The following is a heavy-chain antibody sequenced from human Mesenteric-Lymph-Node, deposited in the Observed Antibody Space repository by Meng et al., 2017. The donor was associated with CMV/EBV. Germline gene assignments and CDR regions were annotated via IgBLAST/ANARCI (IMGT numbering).Heavy chain of an antibody. J-gene: IGHJ4*02. CDR1: GVSVTSGAYH. Sequence: QVQLQGSGPGLGKPSETLSLTCIVVGVSVTSGAYHWSWIRQSPGKGLEWIGYIYGTGITIYNPSLKSRVTILLETSKNQFSLKLNSVTTADTAVYYCAKSRSSTPGIVDDWGQGTLVTVSS. CDR2: IYGTGIT. D-gene: IGHD2/OR15-2a*01. V-gene: IGHV4-61*08. CDR3: AKSRSSTPGIVDD.